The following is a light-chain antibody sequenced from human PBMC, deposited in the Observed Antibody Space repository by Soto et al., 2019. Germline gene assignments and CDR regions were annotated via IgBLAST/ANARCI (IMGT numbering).Light chain of an antibody. CDR3: SSYTSSSTLV. CDR2: EVS. V-gene: IGLV2-14*01. CDR1: SSDVGGYNY. Sequence: QSALTQPASVSGSPGQSITISCTGTSSDVGGYNYVSWYQQHPGKAPKLMIYEVSNRPSGVSNRFSGSKSGNTASLTISGLQAEDEADYHGSSYTSSSTLVFGTGTKVTVL. J-gene: IGLJ1*01.